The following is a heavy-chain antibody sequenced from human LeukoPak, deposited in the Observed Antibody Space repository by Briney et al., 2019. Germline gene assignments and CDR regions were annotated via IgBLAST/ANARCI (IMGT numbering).Heavy chain of an antibody. CDR2: FDPEDGET. D-gene: IGHD3-22*01. CDR1: GYTFTGYY. J-gene: IGHJ4*02. V-gene: IGHV1-24*01. Sequence: ASVKVSCKASGYTFTGYYMHWVRQAPGQGLEWMGGFDPEDGETIYAQKFQGRVTMTEDTSTDTAYMELSSLRSEDTAVYYCVTFTYDSSGYSFEVADYWGQGTLVTVSS. CDR3: VTFTYDSSGYSFEVADY.